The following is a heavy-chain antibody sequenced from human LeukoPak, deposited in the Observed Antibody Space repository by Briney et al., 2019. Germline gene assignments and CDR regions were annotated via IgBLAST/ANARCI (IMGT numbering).Heavy chain of an antibody. J-gene: IGHJ4*02. Sequence: GASVKVSGKASGYTFPTYYMHWVRQAPGQGLEWMGMISPSGGSTSYPQKFQGRVTLTRDTSTSTVYMELSSLISEDTAVYYCARDRYYYDTSGYFHIDYWGQGTLVTVSA. CDR3: ARDRYYYDTSGYFHIDY. D-gene: IGHD3-22*01. CDR1: GYTFPTYY. CDR2: ISPSGGST. V-gene: IGHV1-46*01.